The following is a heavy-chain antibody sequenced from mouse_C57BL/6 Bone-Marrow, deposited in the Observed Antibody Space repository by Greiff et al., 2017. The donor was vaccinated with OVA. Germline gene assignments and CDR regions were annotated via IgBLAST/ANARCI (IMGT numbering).Heavy chain of an antibody. CDR3: ARKRYGNFLYWYFDV. Sequence: VKLMESGPGLVAPSQSLSITCTVSGFSLTSYAISWVRQPPGKGLEWLGVIWTGGGTNYNSAPKSRLSISKDNSKSQVFLKMNSLQTDDTARYYCARKRYGNFLYWYFDVWGTGTTVTVSS. D-gene: IGHD2-10*02. J-gene: IGHJ1*03. CDR1: GFSLTSYA. CDR2: IWTGGGT. V-gene: IGHV2-9-1*01.